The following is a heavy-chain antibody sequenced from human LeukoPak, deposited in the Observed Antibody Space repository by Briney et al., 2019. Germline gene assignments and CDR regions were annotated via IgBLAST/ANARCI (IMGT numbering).Heavy chain of an antibody. J-gene: IGHJ4*02. Sequence: GGSLRLSCAASGFTFSSYSMNWVRQAPGKGLEWVSSISSSSSYIYYADSVKGRFTISRDNAKNSLYLQMNSLRAEDTAVYYCAKGGDILTGYYDPYFDYWGQGTLVTVSS. CDR3: AKGGDILTGYYDPYFDY. D-gene: IGHD3-9*01. CDR1: GFTFSSYS. V-gene: IGHV3-21*04. CDR2: ISSSSSYI.